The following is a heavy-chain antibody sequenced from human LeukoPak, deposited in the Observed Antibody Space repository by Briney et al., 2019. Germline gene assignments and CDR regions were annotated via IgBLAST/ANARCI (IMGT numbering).Heavy chain of an antibody. CDR3: ARELGNAGAFDY. V-gene: IGHV4-30-2*01. D-gene: IGHD1-26*01. CDR2: IYHSGST. J-gene: IGHJ4*02. Sequence: SETLSLTCTVSGGSISSGGYYWSWIRQPPGKGLEWIGYIYHSGSTYYNPSLKSRVTISVDRSKNQFSLKLSSVTAADTAVYYCARELGNAGAFDYWGQGTLVTVSS. CDR1: GGSISSGGYY.